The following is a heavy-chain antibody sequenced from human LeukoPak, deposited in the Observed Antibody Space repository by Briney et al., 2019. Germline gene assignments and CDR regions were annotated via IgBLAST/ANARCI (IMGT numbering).Heavy chain of an antibody. J-gene: IGHJ4*02. D-gene: IGHD6-13*01. V-gene: IGHV3-11*04. CDR1: GFTFSDYY. Sequence: GGSLRLSCAASGFTFSDYYMSWIRQAPGKGLEWVSYISRSGSTIYYADSVKGRFTISRDNAKNSLYLQMNSLRAEDTAVYYCARDLPIAEAGTEGFDYWGQGTLVTVSS. CDR2: ISRSGSTI. CDR3: ARDLPIAEAGTEGFDY.